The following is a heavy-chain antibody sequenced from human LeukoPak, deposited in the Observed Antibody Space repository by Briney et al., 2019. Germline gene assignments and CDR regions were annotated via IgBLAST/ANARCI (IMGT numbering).Heavy chain of an antibody. J-gene: IGHJ5*02. CDR3: ARHVRWFGELYWFDP. D-gene: IGHD3-10*01. CDR1: GDSISSGTFY. CDR2: IYTSGST. Sequence: PSETLSLTCTVSGDSISSGTFYWGWVRQPPGKGLEWIGYIYTSGSTNYNPSLKSRVTISVDTSKNQFSLKLSSVTAADTAVYYCARHVRWFGELYWFDPWGQGTLVTVSS. V-gene: IGHV4-61*05.